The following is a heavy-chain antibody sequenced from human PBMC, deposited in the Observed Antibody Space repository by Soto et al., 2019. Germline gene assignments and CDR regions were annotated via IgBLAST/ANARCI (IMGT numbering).Heavy chain of an antibody. V-gene: IGHV4-31*03. CDR1: GGSISSGGYY. Sequence: PSETLSLTCTVSGGSISSGGYYWSWIRQHPGKGLEWIGYIYYSGSTYYNPSLKSRVTISVDTSKNQFSLKLSSVTAADTAVYYCARXWGYCSSTSCYTGGLDYWGQGTLVTVSS. J-gene: IGHJ4*02. CDR2: IYYSGST. D-gene: IGHD2-2*02. CDR3: ARXWGYCSSTSCYTGGLDY.